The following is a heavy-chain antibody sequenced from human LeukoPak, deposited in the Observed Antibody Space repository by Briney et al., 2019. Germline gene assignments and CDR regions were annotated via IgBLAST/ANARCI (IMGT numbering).Heavy chain of an antibody. CDR2: ISSSSSYI. J-gene: IGHJ4*02. D-gene: IGHD3-22*01. V-gene: IGHV3-21*01. Sequence: GGSLRLSCAASGFTFSSYSMNWVRQAPGKGLEWVSSISSSSSYIYYADSVKGRFTISRDNAKNSLYLQMNSLRAEDTAVYYCASSSGYYYCYDYWGQGTLVTVSS. CDR3: ASSSGYYYCYDY. CDR1: GFTFSSYS.